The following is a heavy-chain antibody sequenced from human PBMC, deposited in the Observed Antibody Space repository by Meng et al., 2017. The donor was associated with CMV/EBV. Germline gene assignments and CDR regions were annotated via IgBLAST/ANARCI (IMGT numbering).Heavy chain of an antibody. V-gene: IGHV3-23*01. CDR2: ISDSGGIT. J-gene: IGHJ4*02. CDR1: EFTFSSYA. Sequence: GGPLRLPCAASEFTFSSYAMNWVRQAPGKGLEWVSIISDSGGITYYADSVEGRFTISRDNSKNTLYLQMNSLRAEDTAVYYCAKGRSIEAPGTRYFDCWGQGTLVTVSS. D-gene: IGHD6-13*01. CDR3: AKGRSIEAPGTRYFDC.